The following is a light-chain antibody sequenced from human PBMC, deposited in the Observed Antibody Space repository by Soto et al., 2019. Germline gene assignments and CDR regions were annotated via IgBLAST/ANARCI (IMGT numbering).Light chain of an antibody. CDR2: EVS. CDR3: FSFTTTSTHV. CDR1: NSDVGLYDF. J-gene: IGLJ1*01. V-gene: IGLV2-14*01. Sequence: QSALTQPASVSGTPGQSITISCTGSNSDVGLYDFVSWYQHHPGRAPKLIVSEVSHRPSGISNRFSGSKSGNTAYLTISGLQVEDEAEYFCFSFTTTSTHVFGTGTKLTVL.